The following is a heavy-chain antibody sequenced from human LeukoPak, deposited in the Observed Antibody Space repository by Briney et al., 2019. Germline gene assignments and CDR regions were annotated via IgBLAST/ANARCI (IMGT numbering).Heavy chain of an antibody. CDR1: GFTFDDYG. CDR3: ARDSGDGYNPDY. CDR2: ISSSSSYI. D-gene: IGHD5-24*01. Sequence: PGGSLRLSCAASGFTFDDYGMSWVRQAPGKGLEWVSSISSSSSYIYYADSVKGRFTISRDNAKNTLYLQMNSLRAEDTAVYYCARDSGDGYNPDYWGQGTLVTVSS. J-gene: IGHJ4*02. V-gene: IGHV3-21*01.